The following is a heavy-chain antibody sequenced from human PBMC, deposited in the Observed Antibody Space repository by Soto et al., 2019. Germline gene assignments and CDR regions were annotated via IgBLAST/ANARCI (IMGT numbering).Heavy chain of an antibody. D-gene: IGHD3-22*01. CDR1: GGSFSGYY. CDR2: INHSGST. CDR3: ARGRITMIVALDY. Sequence: SETLSLTCAVYGGSFSGYYWSWIRQPPGKGLEWIGEINHSGSTNYNPSLESRVTISVDTSKNQFSLKLSSVTAADTAVYHCARGRITMIVALDYWGQGTLVTVSS. J-gene: IGHJ4*02. V-gene: IGHV4-34*01.